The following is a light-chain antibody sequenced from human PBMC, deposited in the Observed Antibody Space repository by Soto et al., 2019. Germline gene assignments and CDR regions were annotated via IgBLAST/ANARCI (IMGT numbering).Light chain of an antibody. V-gene: IGKV1-5*01. CDR2: YAS. CDR1: QSINRW. Sequence: DIELTQSPSFLSASVGDRVTITCRASQSINRWLAWYQQRPGKAPRLLIYYASTLESGVPSRFSGSESGTEFTLTISGLQPDDFATYYCQQYNSWWTFGQGTKVDIK. J-gene: IGKJ1*01. CDR3: QQYNSWWT.